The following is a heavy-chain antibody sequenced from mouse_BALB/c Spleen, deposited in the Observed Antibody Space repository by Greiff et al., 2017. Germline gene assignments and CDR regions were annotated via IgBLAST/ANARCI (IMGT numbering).Heavy chain of an antibody. Sequence: QVQLQQSGAELVKPGASVKLSCKASGYTFTSYYMYWVKQRPGQGLEWIGEINPSNGGTNFNEKFKSKATLTVDKSSSTAYMQLSSLTSEDSAVYYCTRGDDGYQFSYWYFDVWGAGTTVTVSS. V-gene: IGHV1S81*02. CDR3: TRGDDGYQFSYWYFDV. D-gene: IGHD2-3*01. CDR2: INPSNGGT. CDR1: GYTFTSYY. J-gene: IGHJ1*01.